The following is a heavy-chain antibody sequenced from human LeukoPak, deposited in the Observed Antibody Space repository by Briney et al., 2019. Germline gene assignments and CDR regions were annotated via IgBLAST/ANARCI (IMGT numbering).Heavy chain of an antibody. V-gene: IGHV1-2*02. CDR2: INPNIGGT. Sequence: ASVKVSCKASGYTFTGYYMHWVRQAPGQGLEWMGWINPNIGGTNYAQKFQGRVTVTRDTSISTAYMELSSLRSDDTAVYYCAREGPLRLPYFDPWGQGTLVTVSS. J-gene: IGHJ5*02. CDR3: AREGPLRLPYFDP. CDR1: GYTFTGYY. D-gene: IGHD4-17*01.